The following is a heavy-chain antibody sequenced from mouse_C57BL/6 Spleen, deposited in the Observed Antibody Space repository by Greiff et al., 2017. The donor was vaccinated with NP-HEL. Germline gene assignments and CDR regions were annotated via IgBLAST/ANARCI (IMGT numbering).Heavy chain of an antibody. D-gene: IGHD1-1*01. CDR3: ARSVVATGRLYYAMDY. CDR1: GYTFTSYT. J-gene: IGHJ4*01. V-gene: IGHV1-4*01. CDR2: INPSSGYT. Sequence: QVQLKESGAELARPGASVKMSCKASGYTFTSYTMHWVKQRPGQGLEWIGYINPSSGYTKYNQKFKDKATLTADKSSSTAYMQLSSLTSEDSAVYYCARSVVATGRLYYAMDYWGQGTSVTVSS.